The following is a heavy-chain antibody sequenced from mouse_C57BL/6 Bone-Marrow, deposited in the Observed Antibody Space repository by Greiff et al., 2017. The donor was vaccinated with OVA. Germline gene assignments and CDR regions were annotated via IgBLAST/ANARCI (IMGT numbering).Heavy chain of an antibody. Sequence: EVQLQQSGPELVKPGASVKISCKASGYTFTDYYMNWVKQSHGKSLEWIGDINTNNGGTSYNQKFKGKATLTVDKSSSTAYMELRSLTSEDSAVYYCALWFYYYAMDYWGQGTSVTVSS. J-gene: IGHJ4*01. CDR3: ALWFYYYAMDY. D-gene: IGHD2-2*01. V-gene: IGHV1-26*01. CDR1: GYTFTDYY. CDR2: INTNNGGT.